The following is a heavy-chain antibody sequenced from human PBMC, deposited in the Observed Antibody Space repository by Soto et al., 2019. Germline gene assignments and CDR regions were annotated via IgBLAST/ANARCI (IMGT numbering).Heavy chain of an antibody. CDR2: INHSGST. V-gene: IGHV4-34*01. Sequence: QVQLQQWGAGLLKPSETLSLTCAVYGGSFSGYYWSWIRQPPGKGLEWIGEINHSGSTNYNPSLKSRVTISVDTSKNQFSLKLSSVTAADTAVYYCARGLRWRGSGSFDYWGQGTLVTVSS. D-gene: IGHD3-10*01. J-gene: IGHJ4*02. CDR1: GGSFSGYY. CDR3: ARGLRWRGSGSFDY.